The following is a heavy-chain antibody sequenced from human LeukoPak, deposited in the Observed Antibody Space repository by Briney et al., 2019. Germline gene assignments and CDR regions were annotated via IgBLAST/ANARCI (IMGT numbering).Heavy chain of an antibody. V-gene: IGHV1-2*02. CDR2: INPNSGGT. CDR3: ARDGPIWFGELLYDLDY. D-gene: IGHD3-10*01. Sequence: ASVKVSCKASGYTFTGYYMHWVRQAPGQGLEWMGWINPNSGGTNYAQKFQGRVTMTRDTSINTAYMELSRLRSDDTAVYYCARDGPIWFGELLYDLDYWGQGTLVTVSS. CDR1: GYTFTGYY. J-gene: IGHJ4*02.